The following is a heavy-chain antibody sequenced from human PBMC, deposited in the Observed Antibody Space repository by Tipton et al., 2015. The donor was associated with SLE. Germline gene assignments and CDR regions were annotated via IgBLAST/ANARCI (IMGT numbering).Heavy chain of an antibody. CDR1: DGSINGYY. CDR3: ARDVSSGWYFDL. D-gene: IGHD6-19*01. CDR2: IYYSGST. J-gene: IGHJ2*01. Sequence: TLSLTCTVSDGSINGYYWSWIRQPPGKGLEWIGYIYYSGSTNYNPSLKSRVTISVDTSKNQFSLKLSSVTAADTAVYYCARDVSSGWYFDLWGRGTLVTVSS. V-gene: IGHV4-59*01.